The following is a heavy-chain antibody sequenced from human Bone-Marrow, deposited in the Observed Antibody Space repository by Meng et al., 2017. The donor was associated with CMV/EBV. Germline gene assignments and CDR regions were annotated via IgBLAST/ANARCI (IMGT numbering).Heavy chain of an antibody. CDR3: ARHVTLGYCSSTSCYPYYGMDV. J-gene: IGHJ6*02. Sequence: GGSLRLSCAASGFTFSSYSMNWVRQAPGKGLEWVSSISSSSSYIYYADSVKGRFTISRDNAKNSLYLQMNSLRAEDTAVYYCARHVTLGYCSSTSCYPYYGMDVWGQGTMVTVSS. CDR1: GFTFSSYS. D-gene: IGHD2-2*01. V-gene: IGHV3-21*01. CDR2: ISSSSSYI.